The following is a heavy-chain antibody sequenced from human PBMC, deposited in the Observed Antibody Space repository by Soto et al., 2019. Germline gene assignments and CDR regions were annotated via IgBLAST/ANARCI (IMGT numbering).Heavy chain of an antibody. Sequence: GGSLRLSCAASGFTFSSYGMHWVRQAPGKGLEWVAVIWYDGSNKYYADSVKGRFAISRDNSKNTLYLQMNSLRAEDTAVYYCARGQGYGGKTEPDYWGQGTLVTVSS. CDR2: IWYDGSNK. CDR3: ARGQGYGGKTEPDY. V-gene: IGHV3-33*01. CDR1: GFTFSSYG. D-gene: IGHD4-17*01. J-gene: IGHJ4*02.